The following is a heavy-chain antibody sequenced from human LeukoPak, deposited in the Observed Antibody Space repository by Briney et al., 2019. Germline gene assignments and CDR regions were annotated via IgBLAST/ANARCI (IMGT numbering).Heavy chain of an antibody. CDR1: GGSISSSSHY. D-gene: IGHD6-13*01. J-gene: IGHJ4*02. CDR2: IYYSGST. Sequence: SETLSLTCTVSGGSISSSSHYWGWIRQPPGKGLEWIVSIYYSGSTYYNPSLKSRVTISVDTSKNQFSLKLSPVTAADTAVYYCARQRTIAAAMYYFDYWGQGTLATVSS. V-gene: IGHV4-39*01. CDR3: ARQRTIAAAMYYFDY.